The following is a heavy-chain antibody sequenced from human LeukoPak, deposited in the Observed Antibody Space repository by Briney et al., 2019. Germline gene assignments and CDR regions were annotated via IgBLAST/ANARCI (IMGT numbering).Heavy chain of an antibody. D-gene: IGHD5-24*01. Sequence: ASVKVSCKASGYTFTGYYMHWVRQAPGQGLEWMGRINPNSGGTNYAQKFQGRVTMTRDTSISTAYMGRSRLRSDDTAVYYCARQLPHGYNFYYWGQGTLVTVSS. CDR1: GYTFTGYY. V-gene: IGHV1-2*06. CDR2: INPNSGGT. CDR3: ARQLPHGYNFYY. J-gene: IGHJ4*02.